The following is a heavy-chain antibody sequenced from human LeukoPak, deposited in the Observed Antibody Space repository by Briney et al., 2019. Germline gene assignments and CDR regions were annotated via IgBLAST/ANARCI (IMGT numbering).Heavy chain of an antibody. CDR1: GFTFAGYA. V-gene: IGHV3-23*01. Sequence: GGSLRLSCAASGFTFAGYAMSWVRQAPGKGLEWVSGISDSGGTTYYADSVKGRFTTSRDNSKNTLYLQMNSLRAEDTATYYCAREDPGPFDAFDTWGQGAKVTVSS. J-gene: IGHJ3*02. CDR2: ISDSGGTT. CDR3: AREDPGPFDAFDT.